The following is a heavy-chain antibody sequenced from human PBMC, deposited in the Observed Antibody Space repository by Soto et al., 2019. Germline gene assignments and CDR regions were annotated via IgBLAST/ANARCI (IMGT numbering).Heavy chain of an antibody. J-gene: IGHJ5*02. Sequence: GGSLRLSCAASGFIFSNYAMSWVRQAPGKGLEWVSFISGSGSSTYYADSVKGRFTISRGNSKNTLYLQRNSLRAEDTAVYYCAKVGYDFWSGYLPGWFDPWGQGTLVTVSS. CDR1: GFIFSNYA. CDR3: AKVGYDFWSGYLPGWFDP. CDR2: ISGSGSST. V-gene: IGHV3-23*01. D-gene: IGHD3-3*01.